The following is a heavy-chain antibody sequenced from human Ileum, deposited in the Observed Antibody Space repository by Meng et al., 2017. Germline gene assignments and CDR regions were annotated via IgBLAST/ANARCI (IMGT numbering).Heavy chain of an antibody. D-gene: IGHD1-26*01. CDR1: GGSISTSDW. V-gene: IGHV4-4*03. Sequence: QVKVHGPGLGFLKPPGPLARPCAGLGGSISTSDWWSCVRQPPGKGLEWIGEIHHSGSTNYNPSLKSRVTISVDKSKNQFSLKLNSVTAADTAVYYCAREWSGSYRHFDYWGQGTLVTASS. CDR2: IHHSGST. CDR3: AREWSGSYRHFDY. J-gene: IGHJ4*02.